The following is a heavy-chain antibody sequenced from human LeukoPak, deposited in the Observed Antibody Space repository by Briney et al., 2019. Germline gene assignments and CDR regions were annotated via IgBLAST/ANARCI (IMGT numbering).Heavy chain of an antibody. D-gene: IGHD3-16*02. CDR1: GGSISSGGYY. J-gene: IGHJ4*02. CDR3: ARGPPLTFGGVIVIGPGFDY. CDR2: IYYSGST. V-gene: IGHV4-31*03. Sequence: SETLSLTCTVSGGSISSGGYYWRWLPPHPGKGLEWIGYIYYSGSTYYNPSLKSRVTISVDTSKNQFSLKLSSVTAADTAVDYCARGPPLTFGGVIVIGPGFDYWGQGTLVTVSS.